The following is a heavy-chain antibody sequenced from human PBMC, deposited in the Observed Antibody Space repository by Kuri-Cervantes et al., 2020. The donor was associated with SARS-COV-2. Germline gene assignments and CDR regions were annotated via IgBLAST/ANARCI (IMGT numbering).Heavy chain of an antibody. CDR3: ARVVAAAGRLWFDP. V-gene: IGHV3-23*01. CDR2: ISAGGGRT. CDR1: GFTFSSYW. Sequence: GESLKISCAASGFTFSSYWMSWVRQAPGKGLQWVSSISAGGGRTDYADSVKGRFTISRDNSKKMVFLQMDKLRDEDAALYYCARVVAAAGRLWFDPWGQGTPVTVSS. J-gene: IGHJ5*02. D-gene: IGHD2-15*01.